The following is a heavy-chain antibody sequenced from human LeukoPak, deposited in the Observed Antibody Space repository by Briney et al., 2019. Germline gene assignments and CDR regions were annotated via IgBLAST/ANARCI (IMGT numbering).Heavy chain of an antibody. CDR3: ARDLDRGIFDY. J-gene: IGHJ4*02. D-gene: IGHD3-10*01. CDR2: IWNDGKNK. V-gene: IGHV3-33*01. Sequence: GGSLRLSCTASGFTFSTYGMYWVRQAPGKGLEWVAVIWNDGKNKYYADSVKGRFTISRDNSMNTLHLQMDSLRADDTAVYYCARDLDRGIFDYWGQGTLVTVSS. CDR1: GFTFSTYG.